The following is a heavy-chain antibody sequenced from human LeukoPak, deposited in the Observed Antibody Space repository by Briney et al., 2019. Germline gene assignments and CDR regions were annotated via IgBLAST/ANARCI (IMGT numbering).Heavy chain of an antibody. J-gene: IGHJ6*03. CDR3: ARVGYYYYYYMAV. Sequence: GRSLRLSCAASGFTFDDYGMSWVRQAPGKGLEWVSGINWNGGSTGYADSVKGRFTISRDNAKNSLYLQMNSLRAEDTALYHCARVGYYYYYYMAVWGKRTTVTVSS. V-gene: IGHV3-20*01. CDR2: INWNGGST. CDR1: GFTFDDYG.